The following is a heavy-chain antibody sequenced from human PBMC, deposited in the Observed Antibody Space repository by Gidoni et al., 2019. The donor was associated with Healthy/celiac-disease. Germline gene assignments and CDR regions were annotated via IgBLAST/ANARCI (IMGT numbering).Heavy chain of an antibody. Sequence: RRFTISRDDSKNTLYLQMNSLKTEDTAVYYCTTDPRSVYYYYGMDVWGQGTTVTVSS. CDR3: TTDPRSVYYYYGMDV. J-gene: IGHJ6*02. V-gene: IGHV3-15*01.